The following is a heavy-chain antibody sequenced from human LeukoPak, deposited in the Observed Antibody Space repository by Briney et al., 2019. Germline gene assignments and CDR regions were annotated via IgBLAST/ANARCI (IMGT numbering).Heavy chain of an antibody. CDR2: IIPIFGTA. Sequence: ASVKVSCKSSGGTFSSYAISWVRQAPGQGLEWMGRIIPIFGTANYAQKFQGRVTITTDESTSTAYMELSSLRSEDTAVCYCARDRTTGTSGVWFDPWGQGTLVTVS. J-gene: IGHJ5*02. CDR1: GGTFSSYA. D-gene: IGHD1-1*01. V-gene: IGHV1-69*05. CDR3: ARDRTTGTSGVWFDP.